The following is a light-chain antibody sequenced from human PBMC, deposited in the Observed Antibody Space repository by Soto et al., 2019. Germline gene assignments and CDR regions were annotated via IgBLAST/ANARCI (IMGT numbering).Light chain of an antibody. Sequence: EIVLTQSPGTLSLSPGERATLSCRTSHSVDSTHLAWYQQKPGQAPRLLIYGASGRATGIPDRFGGSGSGTDFTLTISRLEPEDFAVYYCQHYGSSPRTFGQGTKVDIK. V-gene: IGKV3-20*01. CDR1: HSVDSTH. CDR3: QHYGSSPRT. CDR2: GAS. J-gene: IGKJ1*01.